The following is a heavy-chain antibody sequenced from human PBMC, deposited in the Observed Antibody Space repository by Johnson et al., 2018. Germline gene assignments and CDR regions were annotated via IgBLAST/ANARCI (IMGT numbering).Heavy chain of an antibody. CDR3: AKGSGSAHYYMDV. CDR2: ISGSGGST. Sequence: VQLVQSGGGLVQPGGSLRVSCAASGFTFSSYAMSWVRQAPGRGLEWVSDISGSGGSTFYADSVKGRFTITRDNSKNTVYVQINSLRAEDTAVYYCAKGSGSAHYYMDVGGKGTTVTVSS. J-gene: IGHJ6*03. CDR1: GFTFSSYA. V-gene: IGHV3-23*04.